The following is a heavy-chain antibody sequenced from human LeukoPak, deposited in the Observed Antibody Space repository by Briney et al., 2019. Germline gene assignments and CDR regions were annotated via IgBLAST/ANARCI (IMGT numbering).Heavy chain of an antibody. D-gene: IGHD3-22*01. CDR3: ARDATYYYDSSGYLPYYFDY. CDR2: ISSSGSTI. Sequence: PGGSLRLSCAASGFTFSSYEMNWVRQAPGKGLEWVSYISSSGSTIYYADSVKGRFTISRDNAKNSLYLQMNSLRAEDTAVYYCARDATYYYDSSGYLPYYFDYWGQGTLVTVSS. J-gene: IGHJ4*02. CDR1: GFTFSSYE. V-gene: IGHV3-48*03.